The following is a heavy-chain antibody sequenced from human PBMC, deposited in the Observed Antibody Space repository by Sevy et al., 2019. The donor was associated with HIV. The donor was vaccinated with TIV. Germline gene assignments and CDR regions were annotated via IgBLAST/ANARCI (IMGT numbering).Heavy chain of an antibody. Sequence: GGSLRLSCAASGFTFSSYAMSWVRQAPGKGLEWVSAISGGGGSTFYADSVKGRFTISRDNSKNTLYLQMNSLRAEDTAVYYCAKESREGYNCIGPDAFDIWGQGTMVTVSS. D-gene: IGHD5-12*01. V-gene: IGHV3-23*01. CDR1: GFTFSSYA. CDR2: ISGGGGST. CDR3: AKESREGYNCIGPDAFDI. J-gene: IGHJ3*02.